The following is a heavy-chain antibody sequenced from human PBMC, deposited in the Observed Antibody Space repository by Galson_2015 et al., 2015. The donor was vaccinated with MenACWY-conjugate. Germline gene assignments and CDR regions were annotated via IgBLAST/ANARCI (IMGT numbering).Heavy chain of an antibody. V-gene: IGHV3-74*01. CDR1: GFTRSSNT. CDR3: ASQRSGGSSEFDY. Sequence: SLRLSCAASGFTRSSNTMNWVRQAPGKGLVWVSRINIDGITTAYADSVKGRFTISRDNAENTLYLQMNSLRAEDTAVYYCASQRSGGSSEFDYWGQGALVTVSS. J-gene: IGHJ4*02. D-gene: IGHD6-6*01. CDR2: INIDGITT.